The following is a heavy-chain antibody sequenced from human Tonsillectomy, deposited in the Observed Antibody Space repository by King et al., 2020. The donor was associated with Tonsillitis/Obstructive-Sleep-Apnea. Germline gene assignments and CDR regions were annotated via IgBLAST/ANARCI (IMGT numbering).Heavy chain of an antibody. CDR3: ARASEAFDI. CDR1: GGSFSGYY. V-gene: IGHV4-34*01. D-gene: IGHD6-6*01. CDR2: IDHSGST. Sequence: VQLPQWGAGLLKPSETLSLTCAVYGGSFSGYYWSWIRQPPGRGLEWIGEIDHSGSTNYNPSLKSRVTMSVDTSKTLFSLKLSSVTAADTAVYYCARASEAFDIWGQGTMVTVSS. J-gene: IGHJ3*02.